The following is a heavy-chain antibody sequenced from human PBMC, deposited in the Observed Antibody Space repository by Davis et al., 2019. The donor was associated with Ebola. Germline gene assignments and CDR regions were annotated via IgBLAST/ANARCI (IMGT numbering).Heavy chain of an antibody. CDR1: EFTVSSHD. D-gene: IGHD3-22*01. CDR3: ARDYRTDHYDGSGYIDAFDI. V-gene: IGHV3-53*01. J-gene: IGHJ3*02. CDR2: IYTYDRT. Sequence: PGGSLRLSCAASEFTVSSHDMTWVRQAPGKGLAWVSVIYTYDRTYYADSVKGRFTISRDNSKNTLYLQMDSLRVEDTAVYYCARDYRTDHYDGSGYIDAFDIWGQGTMVTVSS.